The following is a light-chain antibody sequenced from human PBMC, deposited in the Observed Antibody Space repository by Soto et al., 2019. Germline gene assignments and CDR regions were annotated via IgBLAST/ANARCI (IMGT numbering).Light chain of an antibody. CDR3: CSYAGGSTYVV. CDR2: EGS. CDR1: SSDVGSYNL. Sequence: QSALTQPASVSGSPGQSITISCTGTSSDVGSYNLVSWYQQHPGKAPKLMIYEGSKRPSGVSNRFSGSKSGNTASVTISGLQAEDEADYYGCSYAGGSTYVVFGGGTKLTVL. J-gene: IGLJ2*01. V-gene: IGLV2-23*01.